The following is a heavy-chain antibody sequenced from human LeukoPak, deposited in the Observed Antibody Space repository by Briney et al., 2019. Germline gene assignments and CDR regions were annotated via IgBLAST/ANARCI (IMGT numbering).Heavy chain of an antibody. Sequence: SETLSLTCTVSGYSLSSGYYWGWIRPPPGKGLEWMGSFAHSGGTYYNPSLRSRVTISVDTSKNQFSLKLSSVTAADTAVYYCASATYYYDSSSAGFWFDPWGQGTLVTVSS. CDR1: GYSLSSGYY. CDR2: FAHSGGT. J-gene: IGHJ5*02. D-gene: IGHD3-22*01. CDR3: ASATYYYDSSSAGFWFDP. V-gene: IGHV4-38-2*02.